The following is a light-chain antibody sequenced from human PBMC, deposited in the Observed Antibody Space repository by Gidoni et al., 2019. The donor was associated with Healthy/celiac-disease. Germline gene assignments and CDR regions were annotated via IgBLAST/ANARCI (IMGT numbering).Light chain of an antibody. V-gene: IGKV1-39*01. CDR1: QSISSY. Sequence: DFKMPQSPSSLSASGGDRVTITCRASQSISSYLNWYQQKPGKAPKLLIYAASSLQSGVPSRFSGSGSGTDFTLTISSLQPEDFATYYCQQSYSTPRTFGQGTKVEIK. CDR3: QQSYSTPRT. J-gene: IGKJ1*01. CDR2: AAS.